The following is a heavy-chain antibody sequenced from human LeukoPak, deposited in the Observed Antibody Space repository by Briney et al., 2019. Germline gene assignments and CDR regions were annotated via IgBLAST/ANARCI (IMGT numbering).Heavy chain of an antibody. CDR1: GFTFSSYG. J-gene: IGHJ4*02. V-gene: IGHV3-30*03. Sequence: PGGSLRLSCAASGFTFSSYGMHWVRQAPGKGLEWVAVISYDGSNKYYADSVKGRFTISRDNSKNSLYLQMDSLRAEDTAVYYCARALPSSWYYFDFWGQGTLVTVSS. CDR2: ISYDGSNK. D-gene: IGHD6-13*01. CDR3: ARALPSSWYYFDF.